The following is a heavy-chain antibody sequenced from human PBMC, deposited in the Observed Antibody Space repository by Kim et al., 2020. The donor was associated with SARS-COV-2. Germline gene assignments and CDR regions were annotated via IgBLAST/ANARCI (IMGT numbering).Heavy chain of an antibody. CDR3: ARGRSKSYWFDY. CDR1: GGSISSGGYS. Sequence: SETLSLTCTVSGGSISSGGYSWSWIRPPPGPFLAFLWYLSYIGSTYYNPSLKSRVTISVDTSKNQFSLKLSSVTAADTAVYYCARGRSKSYWFDYWGQGTLVTVSS. J-gene: IGHJ4*02. V-gene: IGHV4-31*03. CDR2: LSYIGST. D-gene: IGHD1-26*01.